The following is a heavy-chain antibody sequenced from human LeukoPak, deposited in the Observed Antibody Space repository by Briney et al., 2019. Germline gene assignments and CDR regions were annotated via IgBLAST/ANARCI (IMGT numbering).Heavy chain of an antibody. CDR1: GYSISSGYY. V-gene: IGHV4-38-2*02. D-gene: IGHD3-22*01. Sequence: SETLSLTCTVSGYSISSGYYWGWIRQPPGKGLEWIGYIYYSGSTNYNPSLKSRVTISVDTSKNQFSLKLSSVTAADTAVYYCARSTDSSGYFPFDYWGQGTLVTVSS. J-gene: IGHJ4*02. CDR3: ARSTDSSGYFPFDY. CDR2: IYYSGST.